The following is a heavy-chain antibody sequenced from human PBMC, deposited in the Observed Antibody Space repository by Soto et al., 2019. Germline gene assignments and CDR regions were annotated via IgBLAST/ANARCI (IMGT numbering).Heavy chain of an antibody. CDR1: GFTLSNAW. D-gene: IGHD1-20*01. CDR2: IKSKIDGGTT. Sequence: GGSLRLSCAASGFTLSNAWMSWVRQAPGKGLEWVGRIKSKIDGGTTDYAAPVKGRFTISRDDSKNTLYLQMNSLKTEDTAGYYCTKDVPINRYWGQGTLVTVSS. V-gene: IGHV3-15*01. J-gene: IGHJ4*02. CDR3: TKDVPINRY.